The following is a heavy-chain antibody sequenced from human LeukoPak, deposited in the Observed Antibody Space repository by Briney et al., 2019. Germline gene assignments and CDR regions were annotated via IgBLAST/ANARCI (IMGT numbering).Heavy chain of an antibody. V-gene: IGHV3-30-3*01. CDR2: ISYDGSNK. CDR1: GFTFSSYA. J-gene: IGHJ4*02. CDR3: AREEGSSSWYIDY. Sequence: GGSLRLSCAASGFTFSSYAMHWVRQAPGKGLEWVAVISYDGSNKYYADSVKGRFTISRDNSKNTLYLQMNSLRAEDTAVYYCAREEGSSSWYIDYWGQGALVTVSS. D-gene: IGHD6-13*01.